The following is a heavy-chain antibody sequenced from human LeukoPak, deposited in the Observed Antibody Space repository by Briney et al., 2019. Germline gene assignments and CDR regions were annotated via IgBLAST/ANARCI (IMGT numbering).Heavy chain of an antibody. D-gene: IGHD2-2*01. CDR2: ISGYNGNT. V-gene: IGHV1-18*01. CDR1: LYTYISYG. J-gene: IGHJ6*02. CDR3: ARDYDVIPAAGNGMDV. Sequence: ASVNVSCQASLYTYISYGISWVRQAPGQGLEWMGWISGYNGNTNYAQNLQGRVTMTTDTSTSTAYMELTSLRSDDTAVYHCARDYDVIPAAGNGMDVWGQGTTVTVSS.